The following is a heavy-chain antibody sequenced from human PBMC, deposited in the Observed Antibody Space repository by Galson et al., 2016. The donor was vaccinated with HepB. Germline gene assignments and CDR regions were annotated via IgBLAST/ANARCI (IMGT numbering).Heavy chain of an antibody. Sequence: SETLSLTCTVSGGSTGSNRYYWGWIRQPPGKGLEWIGTIYYNGRTHYNSSLKSRVTMSVDTSKNQFSLKLSSVTAADTAVYYCVRLIHCSSVSCNGYWGRGTLVTVSS. D-gene: IGHD2-2*01. CDR2: IYYNGRT. V-gene: IGHV4-39*01. J-gene: IGHJ4*02. CDR1: GGSTGSNRYY. CDR3: VRLIHCSSVSCNGY.